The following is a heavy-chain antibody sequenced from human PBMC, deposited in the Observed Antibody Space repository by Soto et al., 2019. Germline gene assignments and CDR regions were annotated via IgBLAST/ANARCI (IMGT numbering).Heavy chain of an antibody. CDR1: GGSFSGYY. J-gene: IGHJ6*02. CDR3: ARKVFRRYGMDV. Sequence: SETLSLTCAVYGGSFSGYYWSWIRQPPGKGLEWIGEINHSGSTNYNPSLKSRVTISVDTSKNQFSLKLSSVTAADTAVYYCARKVFRRYGMDVWGQGTTVTVSS. CDR2: INHSGST. V-gene: IGHV4-34*01.